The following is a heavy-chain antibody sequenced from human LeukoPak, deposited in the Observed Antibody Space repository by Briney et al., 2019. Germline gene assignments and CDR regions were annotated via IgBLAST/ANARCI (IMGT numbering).Heavy chain of an antibody. Sequence: SETLSLTCTVSGGSISSYYWSWIRQPPGKGLEWIGYIYYSGSTNYNPSLKSRVTISVDTSKNQFSLKLSSVTAADTAVYYCARAGASMLQLYWGQGTLVTVSS. V-gene: IGHV4-59*01. CDR3: ARAGASMLQLY. CDR1: GGSISSYY. D-gene: IGHD2/OR15-2a*01. J-gene: IGHJ4*02. CDR2: IYYSGST.